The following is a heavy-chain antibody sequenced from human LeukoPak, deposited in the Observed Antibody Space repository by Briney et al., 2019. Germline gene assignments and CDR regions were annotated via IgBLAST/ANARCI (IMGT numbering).Heavy chain of an antibody. Sequence: GGPLSLSCSASGFTLTRDELDWFGQAPGKGLEWVTYISRSGDTIYFADSVKGRFTISRDNAKNSLYLQMSSLRAEDTAVYYCARDYASDYWGQGTVVSVS. CDR3: ARDYASDY. V-gene: IGHV3-48*03. D-gene: IGHD3-10*01. CDR2: ISRSGDTI. J-gene: IGHJ4*02. CDR1: GFTLTRDE.